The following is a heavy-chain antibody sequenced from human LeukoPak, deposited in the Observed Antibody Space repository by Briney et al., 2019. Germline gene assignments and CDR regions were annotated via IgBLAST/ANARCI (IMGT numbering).Heavy chain of an antibody. Sequence: GASVKVSCEASGYTFTSYGISWVRQAPGQGLEWMGWISAYNGNTNYAQKLQGRVTMTTDTSTSTAYMELRSLRSDDTAVYYCAYYKRDGGYCSSTSCQGFSFDYWGQGTLVTVSS. CDR3: AYYKRDGGYCSSTSCQGFSFDY. CDR2: ISAYNGNT. V-gene: IGHV1-18*01. J-gene: IGHJ4*02. CDR1: GYTFTSYG. D-gene: IGHD2-2*01.